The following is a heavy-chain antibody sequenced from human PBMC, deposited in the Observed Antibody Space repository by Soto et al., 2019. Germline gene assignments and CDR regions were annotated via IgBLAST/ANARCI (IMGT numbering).Heavy chain of an antibody. J-gene: IGHJ4*02. Sequence: PSETLSLTCTVSGGSISNAAYSWSWIRQPPGKGLEWIGYIYSSGMPFYNPSLRSRVTISIDRSNDQFSLNLKSVTAADTAVYYCARERGGYGLFDSWGQGTLVTVSS. V-gene: IGHV4-30-2*01. CDR3: ARERGGYGLFDS. CDR1: GGSISNAAYS. CDR2: IYSSGMP. D-gene: IGHD5-18*01.